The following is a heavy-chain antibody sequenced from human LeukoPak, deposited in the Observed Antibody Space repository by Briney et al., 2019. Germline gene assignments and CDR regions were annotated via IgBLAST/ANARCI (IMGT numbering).Heavy chain of an antibody. CDR2: IYSDGRT. Sequence: GGSLRLSCAASGFTVSNKYMTWVRQAPGKGLEWVSLIYSDGRTYYADSVKGRCTISRDNHKNSLYLQMNSLRAEDTGVYYCAELGITMIGGVWGKGTTVTISS. D-gene: IGHD3-10*02. CDR1: GFTVSNKY. CDR3: AELGITMIGGV. J-gene: IGHJ6*04. V-gene: IGHV3-53*01.